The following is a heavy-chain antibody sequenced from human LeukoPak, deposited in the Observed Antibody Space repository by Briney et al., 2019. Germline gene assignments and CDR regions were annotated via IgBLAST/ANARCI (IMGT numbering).Heavy chain of an antibody. CDR3: AKDGCSGGSCYGRSAFDI. J-gene: IGHJ3*02. CDR1: GFTLNDYA. Sequence: GRSLRLSCAVSGFTLNDYAMHWFRQAPEKGLEWVSGISYNGGTIGFADSVKGRFTISRDNAKNSLYLQMNSLRAEDMALYYCAKDGCSGGSCYGRSAFDIWGQGTMVTVSS. D-gene: IGHD2-15*01. CDR2: ISYNGGTI. V-gene: IGHV3-9*03.